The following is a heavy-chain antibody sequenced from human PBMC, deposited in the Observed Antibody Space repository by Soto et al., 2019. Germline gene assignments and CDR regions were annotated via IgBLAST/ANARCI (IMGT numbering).Heavy chain of an antibody. V-gene: IGHV2-5*02. CDR1: GFSLSTSGVG. CDR3: AQRRPGQWFNP. Sequence: QITLKESGPTLVKPTQTLTLTCTLSGFSLSTSGVGVGWIRQPPGKALEWLAVIYWDDDKRYSPSLQNRLTIHKDTPKNQVVLTMTNVDPVDTATYYCAQRRPGQWFNPWGQGTLVTVSS. CDR2: IYWDDDK. J-gene: IGHJ5*02.